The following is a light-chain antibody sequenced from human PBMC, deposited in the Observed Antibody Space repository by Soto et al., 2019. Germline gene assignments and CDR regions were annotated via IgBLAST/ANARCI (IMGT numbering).Light chain of an antibody. CDR3: QQYYSSRT. Sequence: EIVLTQSPGTVSLSPGERATLSCRASQSVGSRWLAWYQQKPGQAPRVLIYGGSNRATGIPDRFSGSGSGTDFTPTISRLEPEDFAVYYCQQYYSSRTVGQGTQVEMK. CDR1: QSVGSRW. J-gene: IGKJ1*01. CDR2: GGS. V-gene: IGKV3-20*01.